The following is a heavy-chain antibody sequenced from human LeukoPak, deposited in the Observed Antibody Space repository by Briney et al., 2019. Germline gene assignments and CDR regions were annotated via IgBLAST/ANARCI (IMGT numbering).Heavy chain of an antibody. CDR1: GFSFSRYW. V-gene: IGHV3-74*01. J-gene: IGHJ5*02. CDR2: INSDGSST. CDR3: TTSSGSYRFDP. Sequence: PGGSLRLSCAASGFSFSRYWMHWVRQAPGKGLVWVSRINSDGSSTSYADSVKGRFTISRDNAKNTLYLQVNSLRAEDTAVYYCTTSSGSYRFDPWGQGTLVTVSS. D-gene: IGHD1-26*01.